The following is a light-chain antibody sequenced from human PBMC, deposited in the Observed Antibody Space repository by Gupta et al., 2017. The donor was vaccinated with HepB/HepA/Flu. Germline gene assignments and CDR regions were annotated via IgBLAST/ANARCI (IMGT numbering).Light chain of an antibody. Sequence: DIQLTQSPSFLSASVGERVTITCRASQGISSYLAWYQQKPGKAPKLLIYAASTLQSGVPSRFSGSGSGTEFTLTISSLQPEYFATYYCQQLNSYPITFGQGTRLEIK. V-gene: IGKV1-9*01. CDR2: AAS. CDR3: QQLNSYPIT. J-gene: IGKJ5*01. CDR1: QGISSY.